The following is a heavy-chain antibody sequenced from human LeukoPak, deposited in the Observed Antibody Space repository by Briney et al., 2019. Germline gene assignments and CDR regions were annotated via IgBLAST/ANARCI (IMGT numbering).Heavy chain of an antibody. Sequence: SETLSLTCTVSGGSITTYYWTWIRQTPDKGLQFIGSFYHTGSTNYNPSLEGAVTISEDTSKNQISLELRSVTAADTALYYCARDRDVDDFDSWGHGTLVTVSS. D-gene: IGHD2-15*01. J-gene: IGHJ4*01. CDR1: GGSITTYY. CDR2: FYHTGST. CDR3: ARDRDVDDFDS. V-gene: IGHV4-59*01.